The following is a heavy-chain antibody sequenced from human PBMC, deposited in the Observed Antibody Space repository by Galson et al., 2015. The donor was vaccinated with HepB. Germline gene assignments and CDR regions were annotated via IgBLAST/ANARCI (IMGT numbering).Heavy chain of an antibody. J-gene: IGHJ1*01. Sequence: SLTCTVSGGSISSYYWSWIRQPPGKGLEWIGYIYYSGSTNYNPSLKSRFTISRDNAKNSLYLQMNSLRAEDTALYYCAKDIQYYYGSGSGHFQHWGQGTLVTVSS. CDR3: AKDIQYYYGSGSGHFQH. D-gene: IGHD3-10*01. CDR2: IYYSGST. V-gene: IGHV4-59*01. CDR1: GGSISSYY.